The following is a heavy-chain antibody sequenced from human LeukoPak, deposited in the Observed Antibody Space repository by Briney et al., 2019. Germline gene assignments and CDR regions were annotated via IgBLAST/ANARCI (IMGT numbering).Heavy chain of an antibody. V-gene: IGHV6-1*01. D-gene: IGHD3-22*01. CDR2: TSYRSKWYN. CDR1: GDSVSSNSAA. Sequence: SQTLSLTCAISGDSVSSNSAAWNWIRQSPSRGLEWLGRTSYRSKWYNDYAVSVKSRITINPDTSKNQFSLQLNSVTPEDTAVYYCARVGEDYYDSSGYYDSWGQGTLVTVSS. J-gene: IGHJ4*02. CDR3: ARVGEDYYDSSGYYDS.